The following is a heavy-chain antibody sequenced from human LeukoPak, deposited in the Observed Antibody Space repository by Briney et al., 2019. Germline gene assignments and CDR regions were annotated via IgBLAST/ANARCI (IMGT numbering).Heavy chain of an antibody. J-gene: IGHJ4*02. CDR2: INPNSGGT. Sequence: ASVKVSCKASGYTFTGYYMHWVRQAPGQGLEWMGWINPNSGGTNHAQKFQGRVTMTRDTSISTAYMELSRLRSDDTAVYYCARGLMVYAELDYWGQGTLVTVSS. V-gene: IGHV1-2*02. CDR3: ARGLMVYAELDY. CDR1: GYTFTGYY. D-gene: IGHD2-8*01.